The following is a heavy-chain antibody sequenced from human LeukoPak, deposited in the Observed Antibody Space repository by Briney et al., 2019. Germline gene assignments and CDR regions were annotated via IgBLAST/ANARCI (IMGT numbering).Heavy chain of an antibody. D-gene: IGHD2-2*01. CDR3: AKCPSSTWPNLYDY. CDR2: ISRRGDSV. Sequence: PGGSLRLSCEASGFPFRGYYMNWLRQAPGKGLEWLSFISRRGDSVLYADSVKGRFTISRDNSENTLSLQMNSLRAEDTAVYYCAKCPSSTWPNLYDYWGQGTLVTVSA. CDR1: GFPFRGYY. V-gene: IGHV3-48*01. J-gene: IGHJ4*02.